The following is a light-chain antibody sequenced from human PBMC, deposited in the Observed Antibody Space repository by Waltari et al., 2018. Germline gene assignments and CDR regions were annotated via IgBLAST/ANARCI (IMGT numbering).Light chain of an antibody. V-gene: IGLV1-47*01. Sequence: QSVVTQPPSASGTPGQWVIISCSGGTSNIGSYSVYWYQHLPGTAPKLLIYKNNERPSRVRDRFSGSKSGTSASLAIGGLRSEDEADYYCAVWDDSLNGWVFGGGTKLTVL. CDR3: AVWDDSLNGWV. CDR2: KNN. J-gene: IGLJ3*02. CDR1: TSNIGSYS.